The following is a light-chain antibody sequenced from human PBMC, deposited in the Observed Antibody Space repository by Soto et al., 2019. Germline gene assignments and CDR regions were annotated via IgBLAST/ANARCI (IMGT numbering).Light chain of an antibody. Sequence: IQMTQSPSTLPGSVGDRVTITCRASQTISSGLAWYQQKPGKAPKLLIYKASTLKRGVPSRFSGSGSGTECTRTSSSLQPADFATEDCQHYKRYSEAFGQGTKVDIK. J-gene: IGKJ1*01. CDR1: QTISSG. CDR2: KAS. V-gene: IGKV1-5*03. CDR3: QHYKRYSEA.